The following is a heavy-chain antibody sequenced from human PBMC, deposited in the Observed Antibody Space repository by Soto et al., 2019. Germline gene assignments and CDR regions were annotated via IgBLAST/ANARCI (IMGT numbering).Heavy chain of an antibody. V-gene: IGHV3-23*01. D-gene: IGHD3-3*01. CDR3: ARANFGSSRFDY. CDR1: GFTVSSDY. CDR2: ISGSGGST. J-gene: IGHJ4*02. Sequence: GGSLRLSCAASGFTVSSDYMSWVRQAPGKGLEWVSAISGSGGSTYYADSVKGRFTISRDNSKNTLYLQMNSLRAEDTAVYYCARANFGSSRFDYWGQGTLVTVSS.